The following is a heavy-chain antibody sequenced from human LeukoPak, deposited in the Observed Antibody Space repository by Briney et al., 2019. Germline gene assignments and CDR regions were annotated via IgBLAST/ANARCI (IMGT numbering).Heavy chain of an antibody. J-gene: IGHJ3*02. Sequence: GGSLRLSCAASRFTFSNYGVNWVRQAPGKGLEWVSYINSRSSTIYYADSVGGRFTISRDNAKNSLYLQMNSLKAEDTAIYYCAREVGTPQAFDIWGQGTMVTVSS. CDR2: INSRSSTI. CDR3: AREVGTPQAFDI. D-gene: IGHD1-26*01. V-gene: IGHV3-48*01. CDR1: RFTFSNYG.